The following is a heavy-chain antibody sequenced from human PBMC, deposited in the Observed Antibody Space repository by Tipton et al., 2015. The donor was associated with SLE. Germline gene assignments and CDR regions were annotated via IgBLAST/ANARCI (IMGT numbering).Heavy chain of an antibody. J-gene: IGHJ4*02. D-gene: IGHD1-26*01. CDR1: GGSISSYF. V-gene: IGHV4-59*01. CDR3: AGRVVGARSFEY. Sequence: TLSLTCIVSGGSISSYFWSWIRQPPGKGLEWIGNIYHSGSTNYNPSLKSRLTISVDTSKSQFSLKVTSVTAADTAVYYCAGRVVGARSFEYWGQGTLVTVSA. CDR2: IYHSGST.